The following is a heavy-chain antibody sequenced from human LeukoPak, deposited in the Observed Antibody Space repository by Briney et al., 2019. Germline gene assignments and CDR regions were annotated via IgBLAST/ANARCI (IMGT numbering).Heavy chain of an antibody. J-gene: IGHJ4*02. V-gene: IGHV1-24*01. D-gene: IGHD1-26*01. CDR1: GYTLTELS. CDR3: ATDCPYSGSYGEYDY. Sequence: GASVKVSCKVSGYTLTELSMHWVRQAPGKGLEWMGGSDPEDGETIYAQKFQGRVTMTEDTSTDTAYMELSSLRSEDTAVYYCATDCPYSGSYGEYDYWGQGTLVTVSS. CDR2: SDPEDGET.